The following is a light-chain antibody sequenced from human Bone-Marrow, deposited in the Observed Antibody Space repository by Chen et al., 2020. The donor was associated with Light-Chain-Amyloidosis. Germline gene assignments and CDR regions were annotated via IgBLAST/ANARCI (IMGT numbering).Light chain of an antibody. CDR3: QVWDRSSDRPV. CDR1: NIGSPS. Sequence: SYVLTQPSSVSLAPGQTATIACGGNNIGSPSVHWYQQTPGQAPLLVVYDDSDRPSGIHERLSGSNSGNTATLTISRVEAGDEADYYCQVWDRSSDRPVFGGGTKLTVL. J-gene: IGLJ3*02. V-gene: IGLV3-21*02. CDR2: DDS.